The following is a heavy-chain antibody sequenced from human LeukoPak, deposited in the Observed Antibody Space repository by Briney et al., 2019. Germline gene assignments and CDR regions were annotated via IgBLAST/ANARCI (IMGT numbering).Heavy chain of an antibody. D-gene: IGHD2-2*01. J-gene: IGHJ4*02. Sequence: GGSLRLSCAASGFTFSDYYMSWIRQAPGKGLEWVSSISNSSTYIYYADSVKGRFTISRDNVQNSLSLQMNSLRAEDTAVYFCARWVCSSTSCYYFDYWGQGTLVTVSS. V-gene: IGHV3-11*06. CDR1: GFTFSDYY. CDR2: ISNSSTYI. CDR3: ARWVCSSTSCYYFDY.